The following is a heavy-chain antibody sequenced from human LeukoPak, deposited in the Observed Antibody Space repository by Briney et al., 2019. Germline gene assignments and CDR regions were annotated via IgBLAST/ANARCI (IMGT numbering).Heavy chain of an antibody. V-gene: IGHV3-20*04. CDR1: AFTFDDYG. Sequence: GGSLRLSCAASAFTFDDYGMSWVRQAPGKRLEWVSGISWNGGSTAYADSVKGRFTISRDNAKNSLYLQMNSLRVEDTALYYCARSYDTSGYYYVGAGYWGQGTLVTVSS. J-gene: IGHJ4*02. D-gene: IGHD3-22*01. CDR3: ARSYDTSGYYYVGAGY. CDR2: ISWNGGST.